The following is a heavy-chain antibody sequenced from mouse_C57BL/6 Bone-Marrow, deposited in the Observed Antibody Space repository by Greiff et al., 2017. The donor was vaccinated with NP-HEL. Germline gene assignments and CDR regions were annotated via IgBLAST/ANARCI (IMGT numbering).Heavy chain of an antibody. D-gene: IGHD3-2*02. Sequence: QVQLQQSGAELVRPGSSVKLSCKASGYTFTSYWMHWVKQRPIQGLEWIGNIDPSDSETHYNQKFKDKATLTVDKSSSTAYMQLSSLTSEDSAVYYCARLGSSGFDYWGQGTTLTVSS. CDR1: GYTFTSYW. CDR3: ARLGSSGFDY. CDR2: IDPSDSET. J-gene: IGHJ2*01. V-gene: IGHV1-52*01.